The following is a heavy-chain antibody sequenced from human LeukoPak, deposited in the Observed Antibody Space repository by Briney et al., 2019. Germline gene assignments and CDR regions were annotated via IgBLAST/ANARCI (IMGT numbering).Heavy chain of an antibody. D-gene: IGHD3-10*01. Sequence: PGGSLRLSCTASGFTFSTYWINWVSQSPGKGLVCVALINGDGSTTTHADSVKGRFTISRDNAKNTAYLQMNSLRDEDTAVYYCARDYAGSPDYWGQGTLVTVSA. CDR1: GFTFSTYW. CDR2: INGDGSTT. CDR3: ARDYAGSPDY. V-gene: IGHV3-74*03. J-gene: IGHJ4*02.